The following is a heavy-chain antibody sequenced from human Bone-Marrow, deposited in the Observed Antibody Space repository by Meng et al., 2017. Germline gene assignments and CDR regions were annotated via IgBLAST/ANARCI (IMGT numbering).Heavy chain of an antibody. D-gene: IGHD6-13*01. CDR2: IYSGGTT. CDR1: GFTVSSNY. V-gene: IGHV3-53*04. J-gene: IGHJ4*02. CDR3: EGGYSSSWNNRGEY. Sequence: GGSLRLSWAASGFTVSSNYMSWVRRAQGKGREWVSIIYSGGTTYYADHVQRRFTISRRNSKNTMYLQMNSLRTEDTAVHYCEGGYSSSWNNRGEYWGQGTLVTVSS.